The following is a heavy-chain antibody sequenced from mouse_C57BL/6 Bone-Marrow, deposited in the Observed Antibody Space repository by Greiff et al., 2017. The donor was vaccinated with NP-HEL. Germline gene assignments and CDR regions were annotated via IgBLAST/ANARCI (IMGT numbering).Heavy chain of an antibody. J-gene: IGHJ1*03. Sequence: EVQLVESGGGLVKPGGSLKLSCAASGFTFSSYAMSWVRQTPEKRLEWVATISDGGSYTYYPDNVKGRFTISRDNAKNNLYLQMSHLKSEDTAMYYCAREFYSDFDVWGTGTTVTVSS. D-gene: IGHD2-12*01. CDR2: ISDGGSYT. CDR1: GFTFSSYA. CDR3: AREFYSDFDV. V-gene: IGHV5-4*01.